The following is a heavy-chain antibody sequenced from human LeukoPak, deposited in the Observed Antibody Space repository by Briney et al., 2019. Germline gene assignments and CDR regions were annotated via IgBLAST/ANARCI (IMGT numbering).Heavy chain of an antibody. V-gene: IGHV3-7*03. D-gene: IGHD3-16*01. J-gene: IGHJ6*02. CDR2: INHNGNVN. Sequence: GGSLRLSCAASGFAFTDYWMSWARQAPGKGLEWVASINHNGNVNYYVDSVKGRFTVSRDNAKNSLYLQMSNLRAEDTAVYFCARGGGLDVWGQGATVTVSS. CDR1: GFAFTDYW. CDR3: ARGGGLDV.